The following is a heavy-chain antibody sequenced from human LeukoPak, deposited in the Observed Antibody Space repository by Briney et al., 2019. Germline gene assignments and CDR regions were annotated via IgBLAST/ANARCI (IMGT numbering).Heavy chain of an antibody. J-gene: IGHJ4*02. CDR1: GFTFSTRS. CDR2: INHSGST. CDR3: ASLHQVRGVTVFDY. V-gene: IGHV4-34*01. D-gene: IGHD3-10*01. Sequence: PGGSLRLSCAASGFTFSTRSMNWVRQAPGKGLEWIGEINHSGSTSYNPSLTSRVTISVDTSKNQFSLKLTSVTAADTAVYYCASLHQVRGVTVFDYWGQGTLVTVSS.